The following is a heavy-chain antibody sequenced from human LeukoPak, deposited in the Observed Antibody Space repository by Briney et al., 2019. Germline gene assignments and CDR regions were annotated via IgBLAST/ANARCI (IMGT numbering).Heavy chain of an antibody. CDR2: IYYSGST. J-gene: IGHJ2*01. CDR3: ARVSSGSWYLDL. D-gene: IGHD3-10*01. V-gene: IGHV4-59*01. Sequence: SETLSLTCTVSGGSISSYYWSWIRQPPGKGLEWIGYIYYSGSTNYNPSLKSRVTISVDTSKNQFSLKLSSVTAADTAVYYCARVSSGSWYLDLWGRGTLVTVSS. CDR1: GGSISSYY.